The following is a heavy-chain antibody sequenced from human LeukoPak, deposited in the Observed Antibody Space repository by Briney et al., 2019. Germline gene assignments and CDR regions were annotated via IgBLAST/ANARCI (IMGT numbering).Heavy chain of an antibody. CDR3: AKLGQVKSVVAAREIYFDY. J-gene: IGHJ4*02. CDR2: IKEDGDKK. D-gene: IGHD2-15*01. Sequence: QPGGSLRLSCAASGFTFSRYWMSWVRQAPGKGLEWVANIKEDGDKKYYVDSVKGRFTISRDNAKNSLNLQMDSLRVEDTAVYYCAKLGQVKSVVAAREIYFDYWGQGTLVTVSS. CDR1: GFTFSRYW. V-gene: IGHV3-7*05.